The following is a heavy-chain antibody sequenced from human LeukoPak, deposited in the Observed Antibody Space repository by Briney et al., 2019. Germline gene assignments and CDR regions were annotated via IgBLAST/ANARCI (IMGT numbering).Heavy chain of an antibody. Sequence: GRSLILSCAASGFTFSSYGMHWVRQAPGKGLEWVAVISYDGSNKYYADSVKGRFTTARDNSKNTLYLQMNSLRAGDTAVYYCAKSTAYWGQGTMVTVSS. V-gene: IGHV3-30*18. J-gene: IGHJ4*02. CDR2: ISYDGSNK. CDR1: GFTFSSYG. D-gene: IGHD2-8*02. CDR3: AKSTAY.